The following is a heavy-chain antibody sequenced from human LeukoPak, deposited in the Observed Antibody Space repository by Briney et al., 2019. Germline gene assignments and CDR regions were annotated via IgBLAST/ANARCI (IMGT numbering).Heavy chain of an antibody. J-gene: IGHJ4*02. CDR1: GFIFSNYD. D-gene: IGHD4-23*01. Sequence: PGGSLRLSCAASGFIFSNYDMNWVRQAPGMGLEWVSTISRTAGTTYYADSVKGRFTISRDNSRNTMYLQMNSLRVEDTAVYYCARGNYGSSSIGISPFDYWGQGTLVTVSS. CDR3: ARGNYGSSSIGISPFDY. V-gene: IGHV3-23*01. CDR2: ISRTAGTT.